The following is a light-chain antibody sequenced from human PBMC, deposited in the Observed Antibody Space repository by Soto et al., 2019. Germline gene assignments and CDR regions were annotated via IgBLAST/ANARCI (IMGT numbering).Light chain of an antibody. CDR2: GPG. Sequence: EIVMTQSPATLSVSAGERVTLSCRASQSVSTNLAWYQQKPGQAPRLHIYGPGTRATGIPARFSGSGSGTEFTLTISSLQSEDSAVYYCQQYNKWPPSTFGQGTKVEIK. CDR3: QQYNKWPPST. CDR1: QSVSTN. V-gene: IGKV3-15*01. J-gene: IGKJ1*01.